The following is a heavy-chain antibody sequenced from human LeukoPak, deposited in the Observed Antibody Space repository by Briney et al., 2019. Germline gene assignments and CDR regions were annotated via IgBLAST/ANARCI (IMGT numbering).Heavy chain of an antibody. V-gene: IGHV3-7*03. CDR2: IKTDGSEK. J-gene: IGHJ4*02. CDR3: ARFNYYDSSGDTC. Sequence: GGSLRLSCEASGFTFSSYWMSWVRQAPGKGLEWVANIKTDGSEKYYVDSVKGRFTISRDNAKNSLYLQMNSLRAEDTAVYYCARFNYYDSSGDTCWGQGTLVTVSS. CDR1: GFTFSSYW. D-gene: IGHD3-22*01.